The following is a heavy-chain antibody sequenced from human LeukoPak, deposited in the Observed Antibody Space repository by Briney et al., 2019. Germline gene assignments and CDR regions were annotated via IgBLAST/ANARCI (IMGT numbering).Heavy chain of an antibody. V-gene: IGHV4-59*01. J-gene: IGHJ6*02. CDR1: GGSISSYY. D-gene: IGHD3-10*01. CDR3: ARDRSVLRWFGDLYGMDV. Sequence: SETLSLTCTVSGGSISSYYWSWIRQPPGKGLEWIGYIYYSGSTNYNPSLKSRVTISVDTSKNQFSLKLSSVTAADTAVYYCARDRSVLRWFGDLYGMDVWGQGTTVTVSS. CDR2: IYYSGST.